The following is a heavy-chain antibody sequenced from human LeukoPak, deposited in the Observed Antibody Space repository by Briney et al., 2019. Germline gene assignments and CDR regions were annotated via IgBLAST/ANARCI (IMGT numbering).Heavy chain of an antibody. CDR1: GGTISSGGYS. CDR2: IYHSGST. V-gene: IGHV4-30-2*01. J-gene: IGHJ5*02. CDR3: ARGHGDYDNWFDP. D-gene: IGHD4-17*01. Sequence: SQTLSLTCAVSGGTISSGGYSWSWIRQPPGKGLEWIGYIYHSGSTYYNPSLKSRVTISVDRSKNQFSLKLSSVTAADTAVYYCARGHGDYDNWFDPWGQGTLVTVSS.